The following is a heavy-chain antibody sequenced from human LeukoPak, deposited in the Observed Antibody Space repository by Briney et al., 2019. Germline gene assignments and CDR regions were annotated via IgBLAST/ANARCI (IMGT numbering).Heavy chain of an antibody. V-gene: IGHV4-59*01. CDR1: GGSISSYY. D-gene: IGHD3-22*01. CDR3: ARDTGYYDSSGYDAFDI. J-gene: IGHJ3*02. CDR2: IYYSGST. Sequence: SETLSLTCTVSGGSISSYYWSWIRQPPGKGLEWIGYIYYSGSTDYNPSLKSRVTISVDTSKNQFSLKLSSVTAADTAVYYCARDTGYYDSSGYDAFDIWGQGTMVTVSS.